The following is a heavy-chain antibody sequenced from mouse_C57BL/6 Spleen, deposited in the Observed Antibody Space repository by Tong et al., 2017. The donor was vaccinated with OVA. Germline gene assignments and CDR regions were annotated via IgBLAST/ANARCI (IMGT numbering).Heavy chain of an antibody. Sequence: EVQLQESGGGLVKPGGSLKLSCAASGFTFSSYAMSWVRQTPEKRLEWVATISSGGSYTYYPDSVKGRFTISRDNAKNTLYLQMSSLRSEDTAMYYCARLPLELDYWGQGTPLTVSS. D-gene: IGHD5-1*01. CDR1: GFTFSSYA. J-gene: IGHJ2*01. CDR2: ISSGGSYT. CDR3: ARLPLELDY. V-gene: IGHV5-9-3*01.